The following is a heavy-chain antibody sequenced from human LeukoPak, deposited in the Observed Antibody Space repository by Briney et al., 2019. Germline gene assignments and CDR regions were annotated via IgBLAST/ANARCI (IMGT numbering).Heavy chain of an antibody. D-gene: IGHD2-2*01. CDR1: GFTFNGYW. CDR2: INSDGSST. J-gene: IGHJ4*02. CDR3: ATLVVPATLGTFDY. Sequence: PGGSLRLSCAASGFTFNGYWMHWVRHAPGKGLVGVSRINSDGSSTNYADSVQGRFTISRDNAKNTVYLQMNGLRVEDTAVYFCATLVVPATLGTFDYWGQGTLVTVSA. V-gene: IGHV3-74*01.